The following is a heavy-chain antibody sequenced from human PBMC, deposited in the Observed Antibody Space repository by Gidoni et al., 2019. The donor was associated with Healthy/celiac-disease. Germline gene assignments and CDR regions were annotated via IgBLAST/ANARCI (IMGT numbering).Heavy chain of an antibody. J-gene: IGHJ6*02. CDR2: ISYDGSNK. CDR1: GSPSIVLA. CDR3: ARDLGAARVLYYYGMDV. D-gene: IGHD6-6*01. V-gene: IGHV3-30*04. Sequence: QVQLVESGGAVAHPGGPLGLSWPASGSPSIVLAMHWVRQAPGKGLEWVAVISYDGSNKYYADSVKGRFTISRDKSKNTLYLQMNSLRAEDTAVYYCARDLGAARVLYYYGMDVWGQGTTVTVSS.